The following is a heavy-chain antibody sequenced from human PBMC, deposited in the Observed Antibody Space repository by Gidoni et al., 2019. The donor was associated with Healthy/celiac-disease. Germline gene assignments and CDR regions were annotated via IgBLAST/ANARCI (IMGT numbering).Heavy chain of an antibody. CDR1: AGSISSYY. V-gene: IGHV4-59*01. Sequence: LSPTCTVSAGSISSYYWRWIRQPPGKGLEWIGYIYYSGSTNYNPSLKSRVTISVDTSKNQFSLKLSSVTAADTAVYYCAAGFGYYDILTGYIRDYYFDYWGQGTLVTVSS. CDR3: AAGFGYYDILTGYIRDYYFDY. J-gene: IGHJ4*02. D-gene: IGHD3-9*01. CDR2: IYYSGST.